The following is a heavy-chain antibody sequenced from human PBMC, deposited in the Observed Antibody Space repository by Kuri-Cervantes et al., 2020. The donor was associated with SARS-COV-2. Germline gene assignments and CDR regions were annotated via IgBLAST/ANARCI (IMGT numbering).Heavy chain of an antibody. J-gene: IGHJ4*02. CDR3: VRAGPGLSWDY. CDR1: GFSVSSNF. CDR2: IYSSGTA. V-gene: IGHV3-53*01. D-gene: IGHD6-13*01. Sequence: GESLKISCAAAGFSVSSNFMSRVRQAPGKGLEWVSIIYSSGTAYYADSVKGRFTISRDDSKNSLYLQMNSLTTEDTAVYYCVRAGPGLSWDYWGQGDLVTVSS.